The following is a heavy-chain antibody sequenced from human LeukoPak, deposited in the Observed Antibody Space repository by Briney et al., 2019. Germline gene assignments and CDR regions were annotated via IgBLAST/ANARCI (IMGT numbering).Heavy chain of an antibody. J-gene: IGHJ4*02. D-gene: IGHD6-19*01. V-gene: IGHV4-59*01. CDR1: GGSISSYY. CDR2: IYNSGST. CDR3: AKYGYSSGWYFDY. Sequence: PSETLSLTCTVSGGSISSYYWSWIRQPPGKGLEWIGYIYNSGSTNYNPSLKSRVTISVDTSKNQFSLKLSSVTAADTAVCYCAKYGYSSGWYFDYWGQGTLVTVSS.